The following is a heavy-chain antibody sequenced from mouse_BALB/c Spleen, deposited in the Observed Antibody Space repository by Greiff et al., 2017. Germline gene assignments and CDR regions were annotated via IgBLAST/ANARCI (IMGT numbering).Heavy chain of an antibody. CDR3: ARSSLGAY. CDR1: GYTFTSYW. J-gene: IGHJ3*01. D-gene: IGHD3-1*01. V-gene: IGHV1-7*01. Sequence: VQLQQSGAELAKPGASVKMSCKASGYTFTSYWMHWVKQRPGQGLEWIGYINPSTGYTEYNQKFKDKATLTADKSSSTAYMQLSSLTSEDSAVYYCARSSLGAYWGQGTLVTVSA. CDR2: INPSTGYT.